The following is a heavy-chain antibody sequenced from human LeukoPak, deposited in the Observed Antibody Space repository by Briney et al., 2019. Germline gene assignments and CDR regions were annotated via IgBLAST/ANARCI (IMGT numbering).Heavy chain of an antibody. J-gene: IGHJ4*02. CDR3: ARGNVLLWFGDPLNYFDY. Sequence: PSQTLSLTCTVSGGSISSGGYYWSWIRQHPGKGLEWIGYIYYSGSTYYNPSLKSRVTISVDTSKNQFSLKLSSVTAADTAVYYCARGNVLLWFGDPLNYFDYWGQGTLVTVSS. V-gene: IGHV4-31*03. CDR2: IYYSGST. CDR1: GGSISSGGYY. D-gene: IGHD3-10*01.